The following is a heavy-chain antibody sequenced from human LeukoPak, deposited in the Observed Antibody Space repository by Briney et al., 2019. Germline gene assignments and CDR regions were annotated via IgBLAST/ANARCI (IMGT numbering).Heavy chain of an antibody. CDR2: INPSGGST. V-gene: IGHV1-46*01. D-gene: IGHD3-22*01. CDR1: GYTFTSYY. J-gene: IGHJ5*02. CDR3: AREGYYYDSFNLFDP. Sequence: EASVKVSCKASGYTFTSYYMHWVRQAPGQGLEWMGIINPSGGSTSYAQKFQGRVTMTRDTSTSTVYMELSSLRSEDTAVYYCAREGYYYDSFNLFDPWGQGTLVTVSS.